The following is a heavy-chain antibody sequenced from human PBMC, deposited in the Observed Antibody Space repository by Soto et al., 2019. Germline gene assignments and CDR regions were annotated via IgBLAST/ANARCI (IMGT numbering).Heavy chain of an antibody. V-gene: IGHV3-33*01. D-gene: IGHD6-19*01. CDR3: ARGSLFRSGWSPFDY. J-gene: IGHJ4*02. CDR2: IWYDGSNK. Sequence: GGSLRLSCAASKFTFRSYGMHWVRQAPCKGLEWVAVIWYDGSNKYYADSVKGRFTISRDNSKNTLYLRMNSLRAEDTAVYYCARGSLFRSGWSPFDYWGQRTLVAVCS. CDR1: KFTFRSYG.